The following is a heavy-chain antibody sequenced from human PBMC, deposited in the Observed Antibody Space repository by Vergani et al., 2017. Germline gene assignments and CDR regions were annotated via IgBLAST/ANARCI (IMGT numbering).Heavy chain of an antibody. J-gene: IGHJ5*02. CDR3: ARDCVRQQLASWKFDP. Sequence: QVQLVESGGGVVQPGRSLRLSCAASGFTFSSYGTHWVRQAPGKGLEWVAVIWYDGSNKYYADSVKGRFTISRDNSKNTLYLQMNSLRAEDTAVYYCARDCVRQQLASWKFDPWGQGTLVTVSS. CDR2: IWYDGSNK. D-gene: IGHD6-13*01. V-gene: IGHV3-33*01. CDR1: GFTFSSYG.